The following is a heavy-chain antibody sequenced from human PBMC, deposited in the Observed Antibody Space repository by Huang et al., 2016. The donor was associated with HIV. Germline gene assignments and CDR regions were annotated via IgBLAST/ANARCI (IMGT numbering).Heavy chain of an antibody. Sequence: QVQLHQWGAGMLKPSETLSLTCAVYGGSFSDYDWSWIRQPPGKGLVWIGEINHRGTTNYNPSLMSRVTISLDTSKNQFSLKLTSVTAADTALYYCATKPSYDASGYSAVDFWGQGTRVTVSS. D-gene: IGHD3-22*01. J-gene: IGHJ4*02. CDR1: GGSFSDYD. CDR2: INHRGTT. CDR3: ATKPSYDASGYSAVDF. V-gene: IGHV4-34*01.